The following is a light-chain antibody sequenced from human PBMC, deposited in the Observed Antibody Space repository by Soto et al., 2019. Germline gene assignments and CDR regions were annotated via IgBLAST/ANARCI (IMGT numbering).Light chain of an antibody. Sequence: EIVLTQSPGTLSLSPGERATLSCRASQSVSSSYLAWYQQKRGQAPRLLVYGASSRATGIPARFSGSGSGTEFTLTIRSLQSEDIAVYYCQHYDNWPPWTFGQGTKVDIK. CDR1: QSVSSSY. CDR2: GAS. J-gene: IGKJ1*01. V-gene: IGKV3-20*01. CDR3: QHYDNWPPWT.